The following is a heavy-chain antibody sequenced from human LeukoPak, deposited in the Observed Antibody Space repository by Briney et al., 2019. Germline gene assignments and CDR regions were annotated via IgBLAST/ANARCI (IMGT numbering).Heavy chain of an antibody. CDR1: GFTFSSYA. CDR2: ISGSGGIT. Sequence: GGSLRLSCAPSGFTFSSYAMSWVRQAPGKGLEWVSAISGSGGITYYADSVKGRFTISRDNSKNTLYLQMNSLRAEDTAVYYCAKEGYSSSWNADFDYWGQGTLVIVSS. J-gene: IGHJ4*02. D-gene: IGHD6-13*01. CDR3: AKEGYSSSWNADFDY. V-gene: IGHV3-23*01.